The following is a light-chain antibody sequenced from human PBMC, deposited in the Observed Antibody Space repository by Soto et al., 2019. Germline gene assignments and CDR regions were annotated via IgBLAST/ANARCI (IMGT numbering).Light chain of an antibody. J-gene: IGLJ1*01. CDR1: SSDVGSYSH. V-gene: IGLV2-14*01. Sequence: QSVLTQPASVSGSPGQSITISCSGTSSDVGSYSHVPWYQQFPAKTPKLIIYEVTYRPSGVSHHFSASKSGNTASLTISGLQAGDEADYYCISYTGSSTSYVFGTGTKVTVL. CDR3: ISYTGSSTSYV. CDR2: EVT.